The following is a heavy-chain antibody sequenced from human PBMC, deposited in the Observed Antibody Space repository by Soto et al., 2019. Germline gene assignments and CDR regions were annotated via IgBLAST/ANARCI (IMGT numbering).Heavy chain of an antibody. Sequence: SETLSLTCAVYGGSFSGYYWSWIRQPPGKGLEWIGEINHSGSTNYNPSLKSRVTISVDTSKNQFSLKLSSVTAADTAVYYCARAPRDFGVVIYYFDYWGQGTLVTVSS. CDR2: INHSGST. CDR3: ARAPRDFGVVIYYFDY. D-gene: IGHD3-3*01. V-gene: IGHV4-34*01. J-gene: IGHJ4*02. CDR1: GGSFSGYY.